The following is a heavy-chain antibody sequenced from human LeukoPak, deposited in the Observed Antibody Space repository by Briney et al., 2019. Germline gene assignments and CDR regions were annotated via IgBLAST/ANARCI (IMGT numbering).Heavy chain of an antibody. CDR2: MSGSGGST. D-gene: IGHD6-13*01. CDR3: AKPQGAAGYLPEFDY. J-gene: IGHJ4*02. Sequence: GGSLRLSCAASRFTLSSYAMSWVRPAPGKRLEWGSAMSGSGGSTYYADSVKGRFTISRDNSKKTLYLQMNSVRAEDTGVYYCAKPQGAAGYLPEFDYWGQGTLVTVSS. V-gene: IGHV3-23*01. CDR1: RFTLSSYA.